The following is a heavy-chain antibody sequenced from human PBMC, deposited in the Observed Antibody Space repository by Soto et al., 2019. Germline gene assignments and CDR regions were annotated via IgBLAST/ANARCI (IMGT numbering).Heavy chain of an antibody. CDR2: ISYDGSEK. CDR3: AREQLYYDILTVTLALDY. V-gene: IGHV3-30*03. D-gene: IGHD3-9*01. CDR1: GFTFNTYG. J-gene: IGHJ4*02. Sequence: GGSLRLSCAASGFTFNTYGMHWVRQAPGKGLEWVAVISYDGSEKYYVDSVKGRFTISKDNSKNTLYLQMNSLRAEDTAVYYCAREQLYYDILTVTLALDYWGQGTLVTVSS.